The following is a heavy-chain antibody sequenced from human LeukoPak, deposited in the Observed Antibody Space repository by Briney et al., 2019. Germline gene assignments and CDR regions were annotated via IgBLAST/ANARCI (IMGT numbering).Heavy chain of an antibody. CDR1: GYTFTSYG. V-gene: IGHV1-18*01. Sequence: ASVKVSCKASGYTFTSYGISWVRQAPGQGLEWMGWISAYNGNTNYAQKLQGRVTMTTDTSTSTAYMELRSLRSDDTAVYYCARSVQEDYYYYGMDVGGQGTTVPVPS. J-gene: IGHJ6*02. CDR2: ISAYNGNT. CDR3: ARSVQEDYYYYGMDV.